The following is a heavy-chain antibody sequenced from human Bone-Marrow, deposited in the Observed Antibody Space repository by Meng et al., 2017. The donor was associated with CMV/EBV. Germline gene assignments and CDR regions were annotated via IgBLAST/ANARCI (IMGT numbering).Heavy chain of an antibody. V-gene: IGHV1-69*05. CDR3: ARGHYGGNPWGAPFDY. Sequence: KISCKASGGTFSSYAISWVRQAPGQGLEWMGGIIPIFGTANYAQKFQGRVTITTDESTSTAYMELSSLRSEDTAVYYCARGHYGGNPWGAPFDYWVQGTLVTVSS. CDR1: GGTFSSYA. J-gene: IGHJ4*02. CDR2: IIPIFGTA. D-gene: IGHD4-23*01.